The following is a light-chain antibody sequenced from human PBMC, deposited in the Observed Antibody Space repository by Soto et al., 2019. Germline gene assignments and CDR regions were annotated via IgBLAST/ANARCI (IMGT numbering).Light chain of an antibody. Sequence: QSALTQPDSVSGSPGQSITISCTGTSSDVGGYNSVSWYQQLPGKAPKLIIYDVSNRPSGVSNRFSGSKSDNTASLTISGLQAEDEADYYCSSYKTSSTRYVFGTGTKVTVL. CDR1: SSDVGGYNS. CDR2: DVS. CDR3: SSYKTSSTRYV. V-gene: IGLV2-14*01. J-gene: IGLJ1*01.